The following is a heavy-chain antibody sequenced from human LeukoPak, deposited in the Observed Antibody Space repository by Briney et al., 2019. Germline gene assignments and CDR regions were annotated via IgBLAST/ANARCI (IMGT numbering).Heavy chain of an antibody. CDR2: IKQDGSEK. Sequence: GGSLRLSCAASGFTFSSYWMSCVRQAPGKGLEWVANIKQDGSEKYYVDSVKGRFTISRDNAKNSLYLQMNSLRAEDTAVYYCARDAAAARPGVWGQGTLVTVSS. CDR1: GFTFSSYW. J-gene: IGHJ4*02. CDR3: ARDAAAARPGV. V-gene: IGHV3-7*01. D-gene: IGHD2-15*01.